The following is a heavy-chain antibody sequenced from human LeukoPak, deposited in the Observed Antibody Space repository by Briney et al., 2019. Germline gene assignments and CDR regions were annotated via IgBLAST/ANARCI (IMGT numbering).Heavy chain of an antibody. CDR2: IYHTGSA. CDR3: ARHLTALEYYYDSSGYTPFDY. J-gene: IGHJ4*02. CDR1: GVSIRNTNW. Sequence: SETLSLTCVVSGVSIRNTNWWSWVRQPPGKGLEWIGEIYHTGSAKYNPSLKSRVTISVDTSKNQFSLKLSSVTAADTAVYYCARHLTALEYYYDSSGYTPFDYWGQGTLVTVSS. D-gene: IGHD3-22*01. V-gene: IGHV4/OR15-8*01.